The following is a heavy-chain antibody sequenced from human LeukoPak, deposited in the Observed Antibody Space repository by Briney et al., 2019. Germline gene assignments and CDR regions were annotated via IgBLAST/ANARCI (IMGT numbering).Heavy chain of an antibody. CDR2: IYYSAST. D-gene: IGHD1-26*01. V-gene: IGHV4-31*03. CDR3: ARTRGVSSFFDY. Sequence: PSETLSLTCTVSGGSISSGGYYWSWIRQHPGKGLEWIGYIYYSASTYYNPSLKSRVTISVDTSKNQFSLKLSSVTAADTAVYYCARTRGVSSFFDYWGQGTLVTVSS. CDR1: GGSISSGGYY. J-gene: IGHJ4*02.